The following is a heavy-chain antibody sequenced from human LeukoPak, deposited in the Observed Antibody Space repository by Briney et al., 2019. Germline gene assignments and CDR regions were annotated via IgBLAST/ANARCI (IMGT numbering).Heavy chain of an antibody. CDR1: GFTFSSYS. Sequence: GGSLRLSCAASGFTFSSYSMNWVRQAPGKGLEWVSYISSSSSTIYYADSVKGRFTISRDNAKNSLHLQMNSLRAEDTAVYYCARDWLRQIDYWGQGTLVTVSS. J-gene: IGHJ4*02. V-gene: IGHV3-48*01. CDR3: ARDWLRQIDY. CDR2: ISSSSSTI. D-gene: IGHD5-12*01.